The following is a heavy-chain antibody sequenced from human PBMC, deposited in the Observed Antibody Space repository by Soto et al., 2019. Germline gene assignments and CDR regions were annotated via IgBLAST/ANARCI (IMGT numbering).Heavy chain of an antibody. Sequence: EVQLVESGGGLVQTGGSLRLSCAASGFTFSSYWMHWVRQAPGKGVVGVSRINGDGGGTNYTDPVKGRFPNSRDNAKNPVFLQVDRLRAEGTAVYYCARSLFLKYGQDFRGQGTRVTVSS. CDR1: GFTFSSYW. CDR2: INGDGGGT. J-gene: IGHJ4*02. CDR3: ARSLFLKYGQDF. V-gene: IGHV3-74*01. D-gene: IGHD2-2*01.